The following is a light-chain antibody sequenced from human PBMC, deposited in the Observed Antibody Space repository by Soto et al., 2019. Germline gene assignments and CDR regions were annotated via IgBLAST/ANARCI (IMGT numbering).Light chain of an antibody. CDR2: AAS. CDR3: QQSYSTPWT. CDR1: QSISSY. V-gene: IGKV1-39*01. Sequence: DIQMTQSPSSLSASVGDRVTITYQASQSISSYLNWYQQKPGKAPKLLIYAASSLQSGVPSRFSGSGSGTDFTLTISSLQPEEFATYYCQQSYSTPWTVGQGTKVDIK. J-gene: IGKJ1*01.